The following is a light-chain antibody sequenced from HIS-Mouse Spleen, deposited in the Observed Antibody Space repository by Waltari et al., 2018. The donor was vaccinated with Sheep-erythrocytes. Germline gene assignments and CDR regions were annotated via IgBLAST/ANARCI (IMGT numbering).Light chain of an antibody. CDR2: EVS. CDR1: SSAVGCSTY. V-gene: IGLV2-8*01. CDR3: SSYAGSNNWV. Sequence: QSALTQPPSASGSPGQSVTISCTGPSSAVGCSTYVSWYQQHPGKAPKLMIYEVSKRPSGVPDRFSGSKSGNTASLTVSGLQAEDEADYYCSSYAGSNNWVFGGGTKLTVL. J-gene: IGLJ3*02.